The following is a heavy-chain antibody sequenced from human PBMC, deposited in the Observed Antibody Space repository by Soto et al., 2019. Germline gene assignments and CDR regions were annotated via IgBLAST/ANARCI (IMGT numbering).Heavy chain of an antibody. CDR1: GGSISCGGYY. D-gene: IGHD3-10*01. CDR2: IYYIGST. J-gene: IGHJ4*02. CDR3: ARGPGV. V-gene: IGHV4-31*03. Sequence: QVQLQESGPGLVKPSQTLSLTSTVSGGSISCGGYYWNWIRQNPGKGLEWIGYIYYIGSTDYNPALKSRVTIPVDTSKTQFSLKLSYVTAADTAVYYCARGPGVWGQGTLVTVSS.